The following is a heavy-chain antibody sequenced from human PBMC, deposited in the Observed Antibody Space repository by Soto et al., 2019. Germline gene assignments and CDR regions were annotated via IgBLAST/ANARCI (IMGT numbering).Heavy chain of an antibody. CDR3: ASLGRHG. V-gene: IGHV3-7*01. D-gene: IGHD3-16*01. J-gene: IGHJ6*02. CDR1: GFSFSDSW. CDR2: IKEDGSEK. Sequence: SLRLSCAASGFSFSDSWMDWVRQAPGKGPEWVANIKEDGSEKNYVDSVKGRFTISRDNAKNSLYLQMNSLRAEDTAVYYCASLGRHGWGQGTTVTVYS.